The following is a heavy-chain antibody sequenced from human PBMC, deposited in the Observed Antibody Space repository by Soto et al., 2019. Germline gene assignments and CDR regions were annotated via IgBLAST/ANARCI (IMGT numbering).Heavy chain of an antibody. CDR1: GGSTSSKY. CDR2: IYNSGTT. CDR3: ARETAYSAYFDF. Sequence: SETLSLTCTVSGGSTSSKYWSWIRQPPGKGLEWIGYIYNSGTTDYNPSLKSRLTISVDTSKNQFSLKLSSVTAAYTAVYYCARETAYSAYFDFWGQGTLVTVST. V-gene: IGHV4-4*08. J-gene: IGHJ4*02. D-gene: IGHD5-12*01.